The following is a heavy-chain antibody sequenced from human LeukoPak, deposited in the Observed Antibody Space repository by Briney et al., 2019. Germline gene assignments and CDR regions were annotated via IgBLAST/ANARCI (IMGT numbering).Heavy chain of an antibody. J-gene: IGHJ4*02. CDR3: ARWLPYYYDSSGYHYYFDY. CDR1: GGSFSGYY. Sequence: SETLSLTCAVYGGSFSGYYWNCIRQPPGKGLEWIGEINHSGSTNYNPSLKSRVTISVHTSKNQFSLKLSSVTAADTAVYYCARWLPYYYDSSGYHYYFDYWGQGTLVTVSS. CDR2: INHSGST. V-gene: IGHV4-34*01. D-gene: IGHD3-22*01.